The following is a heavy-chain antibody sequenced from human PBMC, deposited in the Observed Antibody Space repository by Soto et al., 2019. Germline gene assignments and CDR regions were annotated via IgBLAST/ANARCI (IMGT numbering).Heavy chain of an antibody. J-gene: IGHJ3*02. D-gene: IGHD3-16*01. CDR1: GGSISGYF. Sequence: QLQLQESGPGLVKPSETLSLLCTVSGGSISGYFWSWVRQPAGKGLEWIGRIYSAGSTNYNPSLKSRVTMSVDTSQNQFSLKLTSVTAADTAMYYCVRGDVFDIWGRGTMVTVSS. CDR2: IYSAGST. V-gene: IGHV4-4*07. CDR3: VRGDVFDI.